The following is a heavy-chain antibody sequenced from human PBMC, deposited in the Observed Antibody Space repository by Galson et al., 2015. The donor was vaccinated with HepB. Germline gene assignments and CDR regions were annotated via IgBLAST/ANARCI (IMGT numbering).Heavy chain of an antibody. CDR2: FDPEDGET. V-gene: IGHV1-24*01. J-gene: IGHJ4*02. CDR3: ATAPRYGSGSYYPYYFDY. D-gene: IGHD3-10*01. CDR1: GYTFTSYG. Sequence: SVKVSCKASGYTFTSYGISWVRQAPGKGLEWMGGFDPEDGETIYAQKFQGRVTMTEDTSTDTAYMELSSLRSEDTAVYYCATAPRYGSGSYYPYYFDYWGQGTLVTVSS.